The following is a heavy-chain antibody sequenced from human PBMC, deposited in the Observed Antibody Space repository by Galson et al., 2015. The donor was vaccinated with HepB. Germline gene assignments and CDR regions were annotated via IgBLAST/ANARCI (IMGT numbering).Heavy chain of an antibody. CDR1: EFTFSSYA. Sequence: SLRLSCAASEFTFSSYAMSWVRQAPGKGLEWVSSISGSGGSTYYADSVKGRFTISRDNSRNTLYLQMNSLRVDDTAVYYCAKDREGTVADYFDFWGQGTLVTVSS. CDR2: ISGSGGST. J-gene: IGHJ4*02. V-gene: IGHV3-23*01. CDR3: AKDREGTVADYFDF. D-gene: IGHD6-19*01.